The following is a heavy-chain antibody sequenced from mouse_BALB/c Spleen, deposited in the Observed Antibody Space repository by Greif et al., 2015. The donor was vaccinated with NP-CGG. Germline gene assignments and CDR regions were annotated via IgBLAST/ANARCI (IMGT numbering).Heavy chain of an antibody. CDR3: ARAFYYYGSSPYAMDY. Sequence: EVKLQESGGGLVKPGGSLKLSCAASGFTFSSYAMSWVRQTPEKRLEWVASISSGGSTYYPDSVKGRFTISRDNARNILYLQMSSLRSEDTAMYYCARAFYYYGSSPYAMDYWGQGTSVTVSS. J-gene: IGHJ4*01. CDR2: ISSGGST. V-gene: IGHV5-6-5*01. CDR1: GFTFSSYA. D-gene: IGHD1-1*01.